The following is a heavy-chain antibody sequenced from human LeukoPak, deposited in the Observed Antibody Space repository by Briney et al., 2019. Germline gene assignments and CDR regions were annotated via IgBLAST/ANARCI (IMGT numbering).Heavy chain of an antibody. Sequence: GASVKVSCKASGYTFTSYGISWVRQAPGQGLEWMGWSSAYNGNTNYAQKLQGRVTMTADTSTSTAYMELRSLRSDDAAGYFCARDRYGHDLQLDYWGQGTLVTVSS. V-gene: IGHV1-18*01. D-gene: IGHD1-1*01. J-gene: IGHJ4*02. CDR2: SSAYNGNT. CDR1: GYTFTSYG. CDR3: ARDRYGHDLQLDY.